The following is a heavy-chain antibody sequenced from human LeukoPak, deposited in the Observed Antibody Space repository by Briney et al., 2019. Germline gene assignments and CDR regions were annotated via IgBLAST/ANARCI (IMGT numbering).Heavy chain of an antibody. D-gene: IGHD6-19*01. Sequence: PGGSLRLSCAASGFTFSSYGMHWVRQAPGKGLEWVAVISYDGSNKYYADSVKGRFTISRDNSKNTLYLQMNSLRAEDTAVYYCAKDHSSGWLYYYYYGMDVWGQGTTVTVSS. V-gene: IGHV3-30*18. CDR1: GFTFSSYG. CDR2: ISYDGSNK. CDR3: AKDHSSGWLYYYYYGMDV. J-gene: IGHJ6*02.